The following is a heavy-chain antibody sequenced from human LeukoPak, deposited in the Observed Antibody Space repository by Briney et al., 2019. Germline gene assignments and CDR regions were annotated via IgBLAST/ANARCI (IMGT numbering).Heavy chain of an antibody. CDR2: ISGSGGST. CDR3: AKDGEAGYSTYYYFDY. CDR1: GFTFSTYA. J-gene: IGHJ4*02. D-gene: IGHD6-13*01. Sequence: GGSLRLSCAASGFTFSTYAMSWVRQAPGKGLEWVSGISGSGGSTYYADSVKGRFTISRDNSENTLYLQMNSLRAEDTAVYYCAKDGEAGYSTYYYFDYWGQGTLVTVSS. V-gene: IGHV3-23*01.